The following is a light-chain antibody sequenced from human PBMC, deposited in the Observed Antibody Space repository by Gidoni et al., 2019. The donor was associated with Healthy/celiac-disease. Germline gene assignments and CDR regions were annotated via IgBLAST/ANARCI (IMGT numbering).Light chain of an antibody. Sequence: IVFTQSPGTRSLSPGDSATPSCRASQSVSSRYLAWYQQKPGQAPRRLIYGASSRATGIPDRVSGSGSGTDCTLTISKEPEDFAVYYCQQYGSSPMYTFXXXTKLEIK. CDR3: QQYGSSPMYT. CDR1: QSVSSRY. V-gene: IGKV3-20*01. J-gene: IGKJ2*01. CDR2: GAS.